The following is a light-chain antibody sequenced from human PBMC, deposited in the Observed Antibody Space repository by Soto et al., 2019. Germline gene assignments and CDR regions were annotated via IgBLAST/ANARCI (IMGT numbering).Light chain of an antibody. CDR3: QQYGSSGK. J-gene: IGKJ1*01. V-gene: IGKV3-20*01. Sequence: EIVLTQSPGTLSLSPGERATLSCRASQSVSNNYLDWYQQKPGQAPRLLIYGESNRANGIPDRFSGSGSGTDFTLTISRLEPEDFAVYYCQQYGSSGKFGQGTKVEIK. CDR2: GES. CDR1: QSVSNNY.